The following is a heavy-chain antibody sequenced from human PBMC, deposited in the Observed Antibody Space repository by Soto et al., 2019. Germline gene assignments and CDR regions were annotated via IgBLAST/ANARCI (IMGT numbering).Heavy chain of an antibody. CDR3: ALRIFRGGDALNI. Sequence: EVQLVESGGGLVQPGRSLRLSCAASGFTFDDYAMHWVRQAPGKGLEWVSGISWNSGSIGYADSVKGRFTSSRDNAKNSRYLQMNSLRADDTALYYCALRIFRGGDALNIWGQGTMVTVSS. V-gene: IGHV3-9*01. J-gene: IGHJ3*02. CDR1: GFTFDDYA. CDR2: ISWNSGSI. D-gene: IGHD3-3*01.